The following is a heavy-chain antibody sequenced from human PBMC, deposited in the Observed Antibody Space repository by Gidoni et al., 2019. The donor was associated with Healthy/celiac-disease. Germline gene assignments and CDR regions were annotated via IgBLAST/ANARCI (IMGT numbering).Heavy chain of an antibody. CDR3: TITRYDSSGYYGIDY. CDR2: IRSKAYGGTT. V-gene: IGHV3-49*05. Sequence: EVQLVESGGGLVKPGRSLRLSCTASGFTFGDYAMSWFRQAPGKGLEWVGFIRSKAYGGTTEYAASVKGRFTISRDDSKSIAYLQMNSLKTEDTAVYYCTITRYDSSGYYGIDYWGQGTLVTVSS. CDR1: GFTFGDYA. J-gene: IGHJ4*02. D-gene: IGHD3-22*01.